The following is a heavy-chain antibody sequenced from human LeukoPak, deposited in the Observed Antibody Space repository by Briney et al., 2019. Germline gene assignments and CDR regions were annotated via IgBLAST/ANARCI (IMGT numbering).Heavy chain of an antibody. J-gene: IGHJ5*02. Sequence: SETLSLTCIVSGGPISSSSYYWGWIRQPPGKGLEWLGSIYFSGYAYYNPSLKSRVTISVDTSKNQFSLKESSVTAADTAVYYCARHHGFPTTVNWFDPWGQGTLVTVSS. CDR3: ARHHGFPTTVNWFDP. V-gene: IGHV4-39*01. CDR2: IYFSGYA. CDR1: GGPISSSSYY. D-gene: IGHD4-17*01.